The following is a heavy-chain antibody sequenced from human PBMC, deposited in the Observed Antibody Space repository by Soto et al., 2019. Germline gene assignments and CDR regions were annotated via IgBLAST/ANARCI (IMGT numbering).Heavy chain of an antibody. CDR2: INAGNGNT. D-gene: IGHD2-2*01. Sequence: QVPLVQSGAEVKKPGASVKVSCKASGYTFTSYAMHWVRQAPGQRLEWMGWINAGNGNTKYSQKFQGRVTITRDTSASTAYMELSSLRSEDTAVYYCALLGYCSSTSCYVGSLDYWGQGTLVTVSS. CDR3: ALLGYCSSTSCYVGSLDY. J-gene: IGHJ4*02. CDR1: GYTFTSYA. V-gene: IGHV1-3*01.